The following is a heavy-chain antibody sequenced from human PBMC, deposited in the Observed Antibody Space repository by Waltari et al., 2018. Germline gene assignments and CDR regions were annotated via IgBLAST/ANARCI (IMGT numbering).Heavy chain of an antibody. J-gene: IGHJ4*02. CDR2: ISYDGSNK. V-gene: IGHV3-30*04. D-gene: IGHD3-22*01. CDR1: GFTFSSYA. CDR3: ARVSGGDYYDSSRTEGFDY. Sequence: QVQLLESGGGVVQPGRSLRLSCEASGFTFSSYAMHWVRPAPGTGLEWVAVISYDGSNKYYEDSVKGRFTISRDNSKNTLYVQMNSLRAEDTAVYYCARVSGGDYYDSSRTEGFDYWGQGTLVTVSS.